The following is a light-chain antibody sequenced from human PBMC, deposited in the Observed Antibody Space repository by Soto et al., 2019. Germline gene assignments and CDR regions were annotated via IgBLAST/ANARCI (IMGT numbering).Light chain of an antibody. J-gene: IGKJ5*01. V-gene: IGKV3-15*01. Sequence: EIVLTQSPAILCVSPGERAARSCRASQSISRSLAWYQQKPGQAPRLLISDASTRATGIPARFSGSGSGTDFTLTISRLEPEDFAVYYCQQYTSSLNTFGQGTRLEIK. CDR3: QQYTSSLNT. CDR2: DAS. CDR1: QSISRS.